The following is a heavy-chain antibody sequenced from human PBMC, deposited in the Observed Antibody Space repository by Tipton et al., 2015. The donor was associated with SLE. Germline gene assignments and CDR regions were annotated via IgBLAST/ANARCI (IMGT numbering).Heavy chain of an antibody. CDR1: RGSISSTYW. CDR3: ARGCSSSTCEPFYFFGMDV. Sequence: TLSLTCAASRGSISSTYWWTWVRQSPGRGLEWIGDINYSGTTNYNPSLSSRVTISLDKSRDQFYLILTSVTAADTAVYYCARGCSSSTCEPFYFFGMDVWGQGTTVTVSS. D-gene: IGHD2-2*01. J-gene: IGHJ6*02. CDR2: INYSGTT. V-gene: IGHV4-4*02.